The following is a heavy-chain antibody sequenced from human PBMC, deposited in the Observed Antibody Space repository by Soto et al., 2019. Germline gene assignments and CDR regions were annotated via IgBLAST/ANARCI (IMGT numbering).Heavy chain of an antibody. D-gene: IGHD1-26*01. J-gene: IGHJ6*02. CDR3: AKDLVSGSPSDYYGMDV. CDR2: ISYDGSNK. V-gene: IGHV3-30*18. CDR1: GFTFSSYG. Sequence: GESLKISCAASGFTFSSYGMHWVRQAPGKGLEWVAVISYDGSNKYYADSVKGRFTISRDNSKNTLYLQMNSLRAEDTAVYYCAKDLVSGSPSDYYGMDVWGQGTTVTVSS.